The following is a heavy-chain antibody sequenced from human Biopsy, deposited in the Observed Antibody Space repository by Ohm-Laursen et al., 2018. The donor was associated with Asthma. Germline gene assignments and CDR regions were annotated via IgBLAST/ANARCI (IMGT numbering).Heavy chain of an antibody. Sequence: ATVKISCNTSGYTFNSAGITWVRQAPGQGLEWMGWISVYNGNTKVAQKLQDRVTMITGTSTSTAYMELRSLRSGDTAVYFCARAVDYSHYYGIDVWGQGTTVTVS. V-gene: IGHV1-18*01. J-gene: IGHJ6*02. CDR2: ISVYNGNT. CDR3: ARAVDYSHYYGIDV. CDR1: GYTFNSAG. D-gene: IGHD3-10*01.